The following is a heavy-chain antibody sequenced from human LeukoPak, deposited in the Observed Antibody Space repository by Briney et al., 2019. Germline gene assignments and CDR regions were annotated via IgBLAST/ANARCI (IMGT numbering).Heavy chain of an antibody. V-gene: IGHV3-73*01. CDR3: TRHQAVAG. Sequence: GGSLRLFCAASGFTFSGSAMHWVRQASGKGLEWVGRIRSKANSYATAYAASVKGRFTISRDDSKNTAYLQMNSLKTEDTAVYYCTRHQAVAGWGQGTLVTVSS. D-gene: IGHD6-19*01. CDR1: GFTFSGSA. CDR2: IRSKANSYAT. J-gene: IGHJ4*02.